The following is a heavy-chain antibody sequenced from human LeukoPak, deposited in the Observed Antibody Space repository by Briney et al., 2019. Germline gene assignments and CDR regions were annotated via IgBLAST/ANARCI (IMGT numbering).Heavy chain of an antibody. V-gene: IGHV3-48*04. Sequence: PGGSLRLSCAASGFTLSRYSMNWVRQAPGKGLEWISYISGSSSAIYYADSVKGRFTISRDNAKNSLYLQMSSLRAEDTAVYYCACYGSGSYFPVLGYWGQGTLVTVSS. D-gene: IGHD3-10*01. CDR3: ACYGSGSYFPVLGY. CDR2: ISGSSSAI. CDR1: GFTLSRYS. J-gene: IGHJ4*02.